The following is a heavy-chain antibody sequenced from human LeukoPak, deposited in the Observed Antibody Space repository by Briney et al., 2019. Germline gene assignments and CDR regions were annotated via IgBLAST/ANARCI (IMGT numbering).Heavy chain of an antibody. J-gene: IGHJ3*02. D-gene: IGHD3-22*01. Sequence: SETLSLTCTVSGGSISSYYWSWIRQPPGKGLEWIGYIYYSGSTNYNPSLKSRVTISVDTSKNQFSLKLSSVTAADTAVYYCARPHAPNYDSSGYYWNDAFDIWGQGTMVTVSS. V-gene: IGHV4-59*12. CDR2: IYYSGST. CDR3: ARPHAPNYDSSGYYWNDAFDI. CDR1: GGSISSYY.